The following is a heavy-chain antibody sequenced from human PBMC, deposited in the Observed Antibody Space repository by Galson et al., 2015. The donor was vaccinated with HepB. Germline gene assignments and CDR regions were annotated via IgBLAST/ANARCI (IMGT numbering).Heavy chain of an antibody. V-gene: IGHV3-23*01. CDR1: GFTFGRYA. J-gene: IGHJ4*02. D-gene: IGHD4-17*01. Sequence: SLRLSCATSGFTFGRYAMSWVRQAPGKGLEWVSAIGGSGGPTFYADSVTGRFTLSRDYFKNTLYLQMNSLKAEDTAVYYCAKDRLDNRDFRVAAHWGQGTLVTVSS. CDR3: AKDRLDNRDFRVAAH. CDR2: IGGSGGPT.